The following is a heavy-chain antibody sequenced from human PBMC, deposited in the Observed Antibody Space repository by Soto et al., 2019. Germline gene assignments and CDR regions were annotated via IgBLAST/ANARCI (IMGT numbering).Heavy chain of an antibody. V-gene: IGHV4-34*01. D-gene: IGHD4-17*01. Sequence: QVQLQQWGAGLLKPSETLSLTCAVYGGSFSGYYWSWIRQHPGKGLEWIGEINHSGSTNYNPSLKSRVTISVDTSKSQFSLKLSSVTAADTAVYYCARGRRGTVTIFGPPAPRFGGVYFDYWGQGTLVTVSS. CDR3: ARGRRGTVTIFGPPAPRFGGVYFDY. CDR2: INHSGST. J-gene: IGHJ4*02. CDR1: GGSFSGYY.